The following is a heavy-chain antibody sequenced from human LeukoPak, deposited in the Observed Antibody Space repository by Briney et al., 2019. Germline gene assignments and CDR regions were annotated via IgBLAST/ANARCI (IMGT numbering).Heavy chain of an antibody. CDR2: INANGDST. J-gene: IGHJ5*02. CDR1: GFTFRSNA. D-gene: IGHD4-17*01. V-gene: IGHV3-23*01. CDR3: ATNYGDYVNWFDP. Sequence: GGSLRLSCVASGFTFRSNAMSWVRQAPGQGPEWVSSINANGDSTLYADSVKGRFTIYRDNFKNTLSPQMNSLRAEDTALYHCATNYGDYVNWFDPWGQGTLVIVSS.